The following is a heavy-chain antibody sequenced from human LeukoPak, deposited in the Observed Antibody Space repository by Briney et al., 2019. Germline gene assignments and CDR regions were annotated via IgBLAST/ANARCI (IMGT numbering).Heavy chain of an antibody. CDR3: ARDDIVGATGGFDY. Sequence: GGSLRLSCAASGFTFSRYVIHWVRQAPGKGLEWVSVIYSGGSTYYADSVKGRFTISRDNSKNTLYLQMNSLRAEDTAVYYCARDDIVGATGGFDYWGQGTLVTVSS. CDR2: IYSGGST. J-gene: IGHJ4*02. D-gene: IGHD1-26*01. CDR1: GFTFSRYV. V-gene: IGHV3-66*01.